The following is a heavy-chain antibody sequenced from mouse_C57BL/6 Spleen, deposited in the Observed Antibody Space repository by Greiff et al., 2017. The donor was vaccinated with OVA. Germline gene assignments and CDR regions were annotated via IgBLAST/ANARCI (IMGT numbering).Heavy chain of an antibody. CDR1: GYAFSSYW. J-gene: IGHJ3*01. Sequence: VQLQESGAELVKPGASVKISCKASGYAFSSYWMNWVKQRPGKGLEWIGQIYPGDGDTNYNGKFKGKATLTADKSSSTAYMQLSSLTSEDSAVYFCARGGIYYDYTAWFAYWGQGTLVTVSA. D-gene: IGHD2-4*01. CDR2: IYPGDGDT. V-gene: IGHV1-80*01. CDR3: ARGGIYYDYTAWFAY.